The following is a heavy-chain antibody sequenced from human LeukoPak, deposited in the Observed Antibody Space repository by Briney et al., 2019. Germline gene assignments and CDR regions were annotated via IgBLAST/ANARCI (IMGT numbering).Heavy chain of an antibody. J-gene: IGHJ3*02. CDR2: FSGSGDNT. V-gene: IGHV3-23*01. Sequence: PGGSLRLSCAASGFTFSSYAMSWVRQAPGKGLEWVSGFSGSGDNTYYAEYVKGRFTISRDNSKNTLYLQMNSLRAEDTAVYYCAKSSYSGSPDAFDIWGQGTMVTVSS. CDR3: AKSSYSGSPDAFDI. CDR1: GFTFSSYA. D-gene: IGHD1-26*01.